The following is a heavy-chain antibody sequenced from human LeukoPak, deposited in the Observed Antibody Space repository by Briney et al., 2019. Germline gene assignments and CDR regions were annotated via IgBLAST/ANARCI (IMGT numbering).Heavy chain of an antibody. D-gene: IGHD5-18*01. CDR2: ISSSGSTI. Sequence: GGSLRLSCAASGFTFSDYYMSWIRQAPGKGLEWVSYISSSGSTIYYADSVKGRFTISRDNAKNSLYLQMNSLRAEDTAVYYCARDVDTASLNAFDIWGQGTMVTVSS. V-gene: IGHV3-11*04. J-gene: IGHJ3*02. CDR3: ARDVDTASLNAFDI. CDR1: GFTFSDYY.